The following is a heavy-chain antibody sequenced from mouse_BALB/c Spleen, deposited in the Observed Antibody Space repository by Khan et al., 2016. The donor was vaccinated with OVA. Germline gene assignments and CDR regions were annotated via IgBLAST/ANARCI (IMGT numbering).Heavy chain of an antibody. CDR1: GFSLTSYG. J-gene: IGHJ4*01. D-gene: IGHD2-1*01. CDR2: IWSGGST. V-gene: IGHV2-2*02. Sequence: QVQLKESGPGLVQPSQSLSITCTVSGFSLTSYGVHWVRQSPGKGLEWLGVIWSGGSTDYNAVFISRLSISKDNSKSHVFFKMNSLQTNDTAIYYCARKAICYGNPGTMDYWGQGTSVTVSS. CDR3: ARKAICYGNPGTMDY.